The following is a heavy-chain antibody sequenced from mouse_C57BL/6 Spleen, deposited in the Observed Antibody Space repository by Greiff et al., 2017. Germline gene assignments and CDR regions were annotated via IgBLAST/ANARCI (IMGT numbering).Heavy chain of an antibody. Sequence: EADGGLVQPKGSLKLSCAASGFSFNTYAMNWVRQAPGKGLEWVARIRSKSNNYATYYADSVKDRFTISRDDSESMLYLQMNNLKTECTAMYYCVRGPPMDYWGQGTSVTVSS. J-gene: IGHJ4*01. CDR1: GFSFNTYA. CDR3: VRGPPMDY. D-gene: IGHD6-1*01. CDR2: IRSKSNNYAT. V-gene: IGHV10-1*01.